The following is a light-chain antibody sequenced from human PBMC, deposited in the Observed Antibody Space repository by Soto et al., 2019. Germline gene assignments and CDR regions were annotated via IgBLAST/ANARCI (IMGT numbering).Light chain of an antibody. J-gene: IGKJ4*01. CDR3: QPVNSSPVT. V-gene: IGKV1-9*01. Sequence: DIQVTQSPSFLSASVGDRVTITCRASQGISSYLAWYQQKPGKAPKLLIYAASTLQSGVPSRFSGSGSGTEFTLTISRLQPQDFPTYCCQPVNSSPVTLGVGTNVDVK. CDR2: AAS. CDR1: QGISSY.